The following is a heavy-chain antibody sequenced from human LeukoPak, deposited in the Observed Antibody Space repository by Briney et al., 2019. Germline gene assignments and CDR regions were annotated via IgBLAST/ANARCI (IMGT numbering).Heavy chain of an antibody. CDR2: ISTYNGNT. CDR1: GYTFTSYG. CDR3: ARRRWDQWLATFDY. J-gene: IGHJ4*02. D-gene: IGHD6-19*01. V-gene: IGHV1-18*01. Sequence: ASVKVSCKASGYTFTSYGITWVRQVPGQGLEWMGWISTYNGNTNYAQKFQGRVTMTTDTSTSTAYMDLSSLRSDDAAVYYCARRRWDQWLATFDYWGQGTLVTVSS.